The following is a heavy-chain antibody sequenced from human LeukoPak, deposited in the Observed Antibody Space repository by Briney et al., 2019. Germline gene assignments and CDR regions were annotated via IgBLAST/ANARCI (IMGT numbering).Heavy chain of an antibody. D-gene: IGHD5-12*01. J-gene: IGHJ4*02. CDR3: ARDSGYSGYDGFDY. CDR2: IYYSGST. CDR1: GGSISSHY. V-gene: IGHV4-59*11. Sequence: SETLSLTCTVSGGSISSHYWSWIRQPPGKGLEWIGYIYYSGSTNYNPSLKSRVTISVDTSKNQFSLKLNSVTAADTAVYYCARDSGYSGYDGFDYWGQGTLVTVSS.